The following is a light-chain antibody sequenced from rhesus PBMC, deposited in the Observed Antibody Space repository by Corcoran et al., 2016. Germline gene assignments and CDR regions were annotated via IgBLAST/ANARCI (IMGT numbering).Light chain of an antibody. V-gene: IGKV1-21*01. Sequence: DIQMTQSPSSLSASVGDRVTITCRASQGISSYLNWYQQKPGKAPKLLIYKASSLQSGVPSRFSGRGSGTDFTRTISSLQPEDFATYYCQQYNSAPPWTFGQGTKVEIK. CDR3: QQYNSAPPWT. CDR1: QGISSY. J-gene: IGKJ1*01. CDR2: KAS.